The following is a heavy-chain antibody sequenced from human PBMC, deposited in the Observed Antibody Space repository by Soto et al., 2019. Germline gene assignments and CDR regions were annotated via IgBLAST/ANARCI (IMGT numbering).Heavy chain of an antibody. Sequence: SETLSLTCTVSGCSISSGGYYWSWIRQPPGKGLEWIGYISYSGNTTNYNPSLKSRVTIALDTSKNQFSLRLSSVTAADTAVYYCAKAIRYAYDSWGQGTLVTVSS. J-gene: IGHJ4*02. CDR1: GCSISSGGYY. V-gene: IGHV4-61*08. CDR2: ISYSGNTT. CDR3: AKAIRYAYDS. D-gene: IGHD3-16*01.